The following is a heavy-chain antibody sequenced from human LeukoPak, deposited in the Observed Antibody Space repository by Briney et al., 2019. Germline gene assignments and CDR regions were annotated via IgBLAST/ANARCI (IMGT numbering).Heavy chain of an antibody. V-gene: IGHV3-11*01. Sequence: GGSLRLSCAASGFTFSDYYMSWIRQAPGKGLEGVAYISGGSSTIYYADSLKGRFTVSRDNAKNSLYLLMNSLRAEETAVYYCARRGSGRPFDFWGEGTLVTVSS. CDR2: ISGGSSTI. CDR1: GFTFSDYY. J-gene: IGHJ4*02. CDR3: ARRGSGRPFDF. D-gene: IGHD2-15*01.